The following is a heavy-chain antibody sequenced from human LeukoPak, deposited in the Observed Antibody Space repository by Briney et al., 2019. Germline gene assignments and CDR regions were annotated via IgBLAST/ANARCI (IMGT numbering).Heavy chain of an antibody. CDR2: IYYSGST. J-gene: IGHJ4*02. CDR3: ARQTGSGLFILP. Sequence: SETLSLTCTVSGGSISGSNYYWGWIRQPPGKGLEWIGSIYYSGSTYYNPSLKSRVTISVDTSKNQFSLKLSSVTAADTAVYYCARQTGSGLFILPGGQGTLVTVSS. V-gene: IGHV4-39*01. D-gene: IGHD3/OR15-3a*01. CDR1: GGSISGSNYY.